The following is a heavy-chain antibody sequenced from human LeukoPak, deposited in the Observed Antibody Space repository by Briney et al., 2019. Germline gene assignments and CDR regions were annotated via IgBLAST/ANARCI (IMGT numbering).Heavy chain of an antibody. Sequence: SETLSLTCAVYGGSFSGYYWSWIRQPPGKGLEWIGEINHSGSTNYNPSLKSRVTISVDTSKNQFSLKLRSVTAADTAVYYCAREGGLQLGAFDIWGQGTMVTVSS. CDR3: AREGGLQLGAFDI. D-gene: IGHD5-24*01. CDR1: GGSFSGYY. J-gene: IGHJ3*02. CDR2: INHSGST. V-gene: IGHV4-34*01.